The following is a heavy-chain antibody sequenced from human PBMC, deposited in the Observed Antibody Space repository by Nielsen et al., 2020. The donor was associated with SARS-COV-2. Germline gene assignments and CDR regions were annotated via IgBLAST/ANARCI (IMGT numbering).Heavy chain of an antibody. J-gene: IGHJ4*02. Sequence: ASVKVSCKASGYTFTSYYMHWVRQAPGQGLEWMGIINPSGGSTSYAQKFQGRVTMTRDTSTSTVYMELSSLRSEDTAVYYCARDLTYYYGSGDPDYWGQGTLVTVSS. CDR3: ARDLTYYYGSGDPDY. CDR2: INPSGGST. CDR1: GYTFTSYY. V-gene: IGHV1-46*01. D-gene: IGHD3-10*01.